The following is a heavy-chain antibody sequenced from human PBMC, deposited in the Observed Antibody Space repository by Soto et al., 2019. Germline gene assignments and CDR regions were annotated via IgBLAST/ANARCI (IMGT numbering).Heavy chain of an antibody. Sequence: QVQLVQSGAEVKKPGSSVKVSCKASGGTFNRYAISWVRQAPGQGLEWMGGIIPIFGIGNDAQRFQGRVTITEDESTGTAYMELSSLRSEDTGVYYCARSAITLFGVVSIPPHYYSEIDVWGQGTTVTVSS. V-gene: IGHV1-69*01. CDR2: IIPIFGIG. D-gene: IGHD3-3*01. CDR1: GGTFNRYA. CDR3: ARSAITLFGVVSIPPHYYSEIDV. J-gene: IGHJ6*02.